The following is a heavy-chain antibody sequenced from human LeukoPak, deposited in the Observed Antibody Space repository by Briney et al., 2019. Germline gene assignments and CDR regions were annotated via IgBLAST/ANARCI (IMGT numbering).Heavy chain of an antibody. J-gene: IGHJ4*02. CDR1: GFTFSTYA. V-gene: IGHV3-23*01. CDR3: AKGSSSSRPYYFDC. D-gene: IGHD6-6*01. CDR2: ITGGGDGT. Sequence: GGSLRLSCTASGFTFSTYAMSWVRQAPGKGLEWFSAITGGGDGTYYADSVKGRFTISRDNSKNTLYLQMNSLRVEDTAVYYCAKGSSSSRPYYFDCWGQGALVTVSS.